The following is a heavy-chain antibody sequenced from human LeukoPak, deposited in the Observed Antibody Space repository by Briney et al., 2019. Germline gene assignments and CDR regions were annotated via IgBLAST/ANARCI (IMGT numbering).Heavy chain of an antibody. D-gene: IGHD1-26*01. CDR2: INPNSSGT. CDR1: GYTYTGYY. CDR3: AIVGATPQDFDY. V-gene: IGHV1-2*02. Sequence: ASVKVSCKASGYTYTGYYMHWVRLAPGQGLEWMGWINPNSSGTNYAQKFQGRVTMTRDTSISTAYMELSRLRSDDTALYYCAIVGATPQDFDYWGQGTLVTVSS. J-gene: IGHJ4*02.